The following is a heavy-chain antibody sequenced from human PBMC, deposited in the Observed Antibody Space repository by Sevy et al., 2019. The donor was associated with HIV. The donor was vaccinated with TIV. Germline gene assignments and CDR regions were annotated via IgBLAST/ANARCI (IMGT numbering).Heavy chain of an antibody. Sequence: GGSLRLSCTASGFTFGDYGLSWFRQAPGKGLEWVAFIRSEPYGGATQYAASVKGRFTISSDDSKSIAYLHMNSLKSEDTAVYYCTRVPPVMILFAGLIVWGHFDHWGQGTLVTVSS. CDR2: IRSEPYGGAT. V-gene: IGHV3-49*03. CDR1: GFTFGDYG. CDR3: TRVPPVMILFAGLIVWGHFDH. J-gene: IGHJ4*02. D-gene: IGHD3-16*02.